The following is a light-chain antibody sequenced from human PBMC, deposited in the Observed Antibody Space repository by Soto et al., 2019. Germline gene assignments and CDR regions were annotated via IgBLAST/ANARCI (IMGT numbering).Light chain of an antibody. CDR1: QSVSSSY. CDR3: QQYGRSPFT. V-gene: IGKV3-20*01. CDR2: GAS. Sequence: EIVLTQSPGTLSLSPGERATLSCRASQSVSSSYLAWYQQKPGQAPRLRIYGASSRATGIPGRLSGSGSGTDFTLTISTLETADFAVYYCQQYGRSPFTFGPGTKVDIK. J-gene: IGKJ3*01.